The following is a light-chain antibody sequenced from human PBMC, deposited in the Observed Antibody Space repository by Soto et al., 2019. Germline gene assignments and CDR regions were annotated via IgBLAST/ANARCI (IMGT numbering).Light chain of an antibody. CDR3: KQYTKRWT. Sequence: EIVMTQSPATLSVSPGERVTLSCRASQSVGSNLAWYQKKPGQAPRLLIYSAATRATGIPARFSGSGSGTEFTLTISSLQSEDFGVYYCKQYTKRWTIGQGTKVEIK. CDR1: QSVGSN. CDR2: SAA. J-gene: IGKJ1*01. V-gene: IGKV3-15*01.